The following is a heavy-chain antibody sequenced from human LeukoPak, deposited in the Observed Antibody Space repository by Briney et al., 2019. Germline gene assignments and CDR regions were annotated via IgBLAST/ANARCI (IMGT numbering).Heavy chain of an antibody. CDR2: ISRSSTTI. CDR3: ARGMSATSGYLELEY. Sequence: GGSLRLSCAASQFTFSSYSMNWVRQAPGRGLEWVSYISRSSTTIYYADSVKGRFTISRDNAKNSLYLQMNSLRDEDTAVYYCARGMSATSGYLELEYWGQGALVTVST. V-gene: IGHV3-48*02. D-gene: IGHD3-22*01. J-gene: IGHJ4*02. CDR1: QFTFSSYS.